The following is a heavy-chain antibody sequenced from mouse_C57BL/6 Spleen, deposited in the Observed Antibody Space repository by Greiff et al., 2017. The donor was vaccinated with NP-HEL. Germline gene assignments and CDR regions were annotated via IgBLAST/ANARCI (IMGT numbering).Heavy chain of an antibody. Sequence: VQLQQSGAELVRPGSSVKLSCKASGYTFTSYWMDWVKQRPGQGLEWIGNIYPSDSETHYNQKFKDKATLTVDKSSSTAYMQLSSLTSEDSAVYYCARSDYYGSSYGWYFDVWGTGTTVTVSS. CDR3: ARSDYYGSSYGWYFDV. V-gene: IGHV1-61*01. J-gene: IGHJ1*03. CDR2: IYPSDSET. CDR1: GYTFTSYW. D-gene: IGHD1-1*01.